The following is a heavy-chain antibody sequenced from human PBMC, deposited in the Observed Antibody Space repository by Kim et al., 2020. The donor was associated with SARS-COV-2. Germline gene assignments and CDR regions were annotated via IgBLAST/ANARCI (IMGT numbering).Heavy chain of an antibody. J-gene: IGHJ6*03. V-gene: IGHV1-8*01. CDR3: ARVRSARRLLDYYYMDV. CDR2: MNPNSGNT. CDR1: GYTFTSYD. Sequence: ASVKVSCKASGYTFTSYDINWVRQATGQGLEWMGWMNPNSGNTGYAQKFQGRVTMTRNTSISTAYMELSSLGSEDTAVYYCARVRSARRLLDYYYMDVWGKGTTVTVSS. D-gene: IGHD6-6*01.